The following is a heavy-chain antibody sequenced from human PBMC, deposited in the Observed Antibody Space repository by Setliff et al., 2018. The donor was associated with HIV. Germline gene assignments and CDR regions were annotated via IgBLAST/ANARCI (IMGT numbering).Heavy chain of an antibody. J-gene: IGHJ1*01. V-gene: IGHV4-39*01. D-gene: IGHD1-26*01. Sequence: SETLSLTCTVYGASISNSNSYWGWIRQPPGKRLEWLGSIYDSGSTYYNPSLKSRVTISVDTSKNQFSLKVSSVTAADTAVYYCARQSSGSPEYFQHWGQGTLVTVSS. CDR2: IYDSGST. CDR3: ARQSSGSPEYFQH. CDR1: GASISNSNSY.